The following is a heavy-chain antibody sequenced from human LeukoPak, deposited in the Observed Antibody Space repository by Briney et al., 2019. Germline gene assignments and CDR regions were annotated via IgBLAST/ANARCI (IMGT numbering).Heavy chain of an antibody. Sequence: PSETLSLTCAVYGESFSGYYWSWIRQPPGKGLEWLGYIYYSGSTNYNPSLKSRVTISVDTSKNQFSLKLSSVTAADTAIYYCARDRFGYSSSWYIISYWGQGTLVTVSS. V-gene: IGHV4-59*01. J-gene: IGHJ4*02. CDR1: GESFSGYY. CDR3: ARDRFGYSSSWYIISY. D-gene: IGHD6-13*01. CDR2: IYYSGST.